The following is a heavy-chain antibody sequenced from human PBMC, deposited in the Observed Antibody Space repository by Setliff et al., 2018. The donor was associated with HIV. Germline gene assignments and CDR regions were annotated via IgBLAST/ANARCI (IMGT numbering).Heavy chain of an antibody. V-gene: IGHV4-59*01. CDR1: GGSISTYY. CDR3: ARGVRGVIIDWYYFDY. Sequence: LSLTCAVSGGSISTYYWSWVRQPPGKGLEWIGFIYYSGSTNYNPSLESRVTISVDTSKNQFSLKLSSVTAADTAVYYCARGVRGVIIDWYYFDYWGQGTLVTVSS. CDR2: IYYSGST. J-gene: IGHJ4*02. D-gene: IGHD3-10*01.